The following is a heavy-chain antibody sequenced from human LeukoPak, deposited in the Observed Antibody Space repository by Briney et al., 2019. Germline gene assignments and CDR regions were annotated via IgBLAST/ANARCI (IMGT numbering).Heavy chain of an antibody. CDR3: ATEPYDFWSGYYTHYYYMDV. D-gene: IGHD3-3*01. Sequence: GGSLRLSCAASGFTFSSYSMNWVRQAPGKGLGWVSSISSSSSYIYYADSVKGRFTISRDNAKNSLYLQMNSLRAEDTAVYYCATEPYDFWSGYYTHYYYMDVWGKGTTVTVSS. V-gene: IGHV3-21*01. J-gene: IGHJ6*03. CDR2: ISSSSSYI. CDR1: GFTFSSYS.